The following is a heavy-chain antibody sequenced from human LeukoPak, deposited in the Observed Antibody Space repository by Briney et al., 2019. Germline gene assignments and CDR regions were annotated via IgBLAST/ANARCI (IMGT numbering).Heavy chain of an antibody. V-gene: IGHV3-23*01. CDR1: GFTFRSYA. J-gene: IGHJ6*03. Sequence: GGSLRLSCEASGFTFRSYAMTWVRQAPGRGLEWVSSIGGNGDGTYYADSVRGRFSISRDNSKNTLYLQMNSLMNSLRAEDTAVYFCAKNRGHCVNGVCHNYYYMDVWGKGTTVTVSS. CDR3: AKNRGHCVNGVCHNYYYMDV. CDR2: IGGNGDGT. D-gene: IGHD2-8*01.